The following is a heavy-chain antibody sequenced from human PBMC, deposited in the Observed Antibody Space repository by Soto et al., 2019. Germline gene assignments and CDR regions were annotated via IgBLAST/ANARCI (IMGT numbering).Heavy chain of an antibody. CDR1: GFTFSNYA. CDR2: ISGSGSNT. J-gene: IGHJ3*02. Sequence: GGSLRLSCAASGFTFSNYAMSWARQAPGEGLEWVSVISGSGSNTYYTDSVKGRFTISRDNSKNTLSLQMNSLRAEDTAVYYCAKRNIGGYFGYHSDIWGQGTIVTVSS. CDR3: AKRNIGGYFGYHSDI. D-gene: IGHD1-26*01. V-gene: IGHV3-23*01.